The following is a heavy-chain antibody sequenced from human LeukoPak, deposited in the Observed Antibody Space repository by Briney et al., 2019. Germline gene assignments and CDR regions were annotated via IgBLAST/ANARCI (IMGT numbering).Heavy chain of an antibody. D-gene: IGHD3-10*01. CDR2: IYYSGST. Sequence: KPSETLSLTCTVSGASISSYYWSWIRQPPGKGLEWIGYIYYSGSTNYNPSLKSRVTISIDTSKKQFSLRLSSVSAADTAVYYCARQAGGYFDYWGQGTLVTVSS. CDR1: GASISSYY. V-gene: IGHV4-59*08. CDR3: ARQAGGYFDY. J-gene: IGHJ4*02.